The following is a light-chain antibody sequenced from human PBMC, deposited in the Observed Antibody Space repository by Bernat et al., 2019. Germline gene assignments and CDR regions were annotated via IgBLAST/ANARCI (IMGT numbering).Light chain of an antibody. CDR2: RNN. CDR1: SNKVGNQG. J-gene: IGLJ2*01. Sequence: QAGLTQPPSVSKGLRQTATLTCTGNSNKVGNQGAAWRRQHQGHPPKLLSYRNNNRPSGISERFSASRSGNTASLTITGLQPEDEADYYCSAWDSSLSAVVFGGGTKLTVL. V-gene: IGLV10-54*04. CDR3: SAWDSSLSAVV.